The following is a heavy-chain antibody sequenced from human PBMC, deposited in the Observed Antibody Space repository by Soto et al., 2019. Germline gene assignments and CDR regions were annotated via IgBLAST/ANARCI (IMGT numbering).Heavy chain of an antibody. D-gene: IGHD5-12*01. J-gene: IGHJ4*02. CDR2: IYPKAGTI. CDR1: GYTFNDFG. Sequence: QVQLVQSGAEVQKPGASVKVSCKTSGYTFNDFGITWVRQAPGLGLEWLGWIYPKAGTINFAPKFQGRVIMTTDTSTSTAYMELTSLTFDASAVYFCARDIGFDIDYWGQGTLVTVS. CDR3: ARDIGFDIDY. V-gene: IGHV1-18*01.